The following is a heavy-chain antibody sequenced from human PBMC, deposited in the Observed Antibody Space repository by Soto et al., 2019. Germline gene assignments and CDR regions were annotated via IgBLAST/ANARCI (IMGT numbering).Heavy chain of an antibody. CDR1: GYTLTELS. V-gene: IGHV1-24*01. CDR3: ETDLRYCGGGINWFDP. CDR2: FDPEDGEK. Sequence: QVQLVQSGAEVKKPGASVKVSCKVSGYTLTELSMHWVRQAPGKGLEWMGGFDPEDGEKIYAQKFQGRVTMTEDTSTDTAYMEVSSVRSEDTGVYYCETDLRYCGGGINWFDPWGQGTLVTVSS. J-gene: IGHJ5*02. D-gene: IGHD3-10*01.